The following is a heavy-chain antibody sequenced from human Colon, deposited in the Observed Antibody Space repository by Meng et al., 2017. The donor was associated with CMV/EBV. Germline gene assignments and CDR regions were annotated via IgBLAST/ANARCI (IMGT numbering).Heavy chain of an antibody. V-gene: IGHV1-46*01. CDR3: ARDPGLGWSDY. CDR2: INPSGSST. Sequence: CKSSCYTLTTYYMHWVRQAPGQGLEWMGMINPSGSSTTYAQKFQGRVTMTKDMSTSTVYIEVGSLTSDDTAVYYCARDPGLGWSDYWGQGTLVTVSS. CDR1: CYTLTTYY. D-gene: IGHD2-15*01. J-gene: IGHJ4*02.